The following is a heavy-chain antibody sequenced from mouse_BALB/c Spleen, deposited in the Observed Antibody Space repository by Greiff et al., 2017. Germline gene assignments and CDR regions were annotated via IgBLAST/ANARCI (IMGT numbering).Heavy chain of an antibody. CDR2: IWAGGST. Sequence: VHLVESGPGLVAPSQSLSITCTVSGFSLTSYGVHWVRQPPGKGLEWLGVIWAGGSTNYNSALMSRLSISKDNSKSQVFLKMNSLQTDDTAMYYCARVGNYVDYYAMDYWGQGTSVTVSS. CDR3: ARVGNYVDYYAMDY. D-gene: IGHD2-1*01. J-gene: IGHJ4*01. V-gene: IGHV2-9*02. CDR1: GFSLTSYG.